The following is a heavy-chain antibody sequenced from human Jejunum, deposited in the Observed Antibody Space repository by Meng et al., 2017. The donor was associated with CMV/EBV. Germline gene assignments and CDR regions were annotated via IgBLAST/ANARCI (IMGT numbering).Heavy chain of an antibody. CDR3: ERSPKSGNYCLLDF. Sequence: SGDSVSSYAIDWKRQAPGQGLGREGGIRPLLGLTNYTQVFQDRDTITADKSTGTAYMELHSLTSDDTDVYSCERSPKSGNYCLLDFWGQGTLVTVSS. CDR1: GDSVSSYA. J-gene: IGHJ4*02. V-gene: IGHV1-69*10. CDR2: IRPLLGLT. D-gene: IGHD1-26*01.